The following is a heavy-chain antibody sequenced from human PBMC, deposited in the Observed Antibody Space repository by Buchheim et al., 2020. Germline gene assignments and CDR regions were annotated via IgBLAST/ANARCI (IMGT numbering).Heavy chain of an antibody. V-gene: IGHV3-30*18. CDR1: GFTFSSYG. J-gene: IGHJ6*03. Sequence: QVQLVESGGGVVQPGRSLRLSCAASGFTFSSYGMHWVRQAPGKGLEWVAVISYDGSNKYYADSVKGRFTISRDNSKNTLYLQMNSLSAEDTAVYYCAKGSADSGSYQGDYYYYMDVWGKGTT. D-gene: IGHD1-26*01. CDR3: AKGSADSGSYQGDYYYYMDV. CDR2: ISYDGSNK.